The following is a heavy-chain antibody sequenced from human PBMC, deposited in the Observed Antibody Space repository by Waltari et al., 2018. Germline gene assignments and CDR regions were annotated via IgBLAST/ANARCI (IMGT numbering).Heavy chain of an antibody. CDR2: VYTSGST. J-gene: IGHJ4*02. V-gene: IGHV4-4*07. Sequence: QVQEQESGPGLVKPSETLSLTCTVSGASISNYFWSWIRQPAGKGLEWIGRVYTSGSTNYNPSLKSRVTMSIDTSKNQFSLKLSSVTAADTAVYYCVRDGGAIFDYWGQGTLVTVSS. CDR1: GASISNYF. D-gene: IGHD3-10*01. CDR3: VRDGGAIFDY.